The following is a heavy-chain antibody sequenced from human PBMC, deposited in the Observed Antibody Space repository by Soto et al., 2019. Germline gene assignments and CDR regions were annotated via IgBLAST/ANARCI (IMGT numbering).Heavy chain of an antibody. D-gene: IGHD2-21*02. J-gene: IGHJ1*01. V-gene: IGHV1-18*01. CDR1: GYTFTSYG. CDR2: ISAYNGNT. Sequence: QVQLVQSGAEVQQPGASVKVSCKASGYTFTSYGISWVRQAPGQGLEWMGWISAYNGNTNYAQKLQGRVTMTTDTSTSTAYMELRSLRSDDTAVYYCRVVTARPEYFQHWGQGTLVTVSS. CDR3: RVVTARPEYFQH.